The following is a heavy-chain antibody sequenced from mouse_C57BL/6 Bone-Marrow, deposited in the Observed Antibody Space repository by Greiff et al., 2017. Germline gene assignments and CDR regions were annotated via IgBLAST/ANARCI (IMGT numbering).Heavy chain of an antibody. V-gene: IGHV1-55*01. CDR1: GYTFTSYW. CDR3: ARVSYYYAMDY. Sequence: VQLQQPGAELVKPGASVKMSCKASGYTFTSYWITWVKQRPGQGLEWIGDIYPGSGSTNYNEKFKSKATLTVDTSSSTAYMQLSSLTSEDYAVYYCARVSYYYAMDYWGQGTSVTVSS. CDR2: IYPGSGST. D-gene: IGHD6-2*01. J-gene: IGHJ4*01.